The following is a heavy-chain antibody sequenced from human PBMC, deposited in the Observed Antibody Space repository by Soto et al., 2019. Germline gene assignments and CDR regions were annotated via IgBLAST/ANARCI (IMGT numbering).Heavy chain of an antibody. J-gene: IGHJ1*01. Sequence: SETLSLTCTVSDDFISSYYWNWIRQPAGKGLEWIGRITVNGNTQYNPSFRSRVTMSMDTSRNQFPLNLQSATAADTALYYCARESGENWTYEAHWGQGTLVTVSS. CDR2: ITVNGNT. D-gene: IGHD1-7*01. CDR1: DDFISSYY. V-gene: IGHV4-4*07. CDR3: ARESGENWTYEAH.